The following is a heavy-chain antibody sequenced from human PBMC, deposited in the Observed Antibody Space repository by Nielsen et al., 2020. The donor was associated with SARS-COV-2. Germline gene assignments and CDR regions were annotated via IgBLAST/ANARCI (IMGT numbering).Heavy chain of an antibody. D-gene: IGHD3-10*01. V-gene: IGHV1-2*05. Sequence: ASVKVSCKASGYTFTGYYMHWVRQAHGQGLEWMGRINPNSGGTNYAQKFQGRVTMTRDTSISTAYMELSRLRSDDTVVYYCAREQLRATGMDVWGQGTTVTVSS. CDR1: GYTFTGYY. J-gene: IGHJ6*02. CDR2: INPNSGGT. CDR3: AREQLRATGMDV.